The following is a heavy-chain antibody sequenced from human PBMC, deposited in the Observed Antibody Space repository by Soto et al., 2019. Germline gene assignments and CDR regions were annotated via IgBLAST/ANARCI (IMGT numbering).Heavy chain of an antibody. J-gene: IGHJ4*02. V-gene: IGHV3-23*01. Sequence: GGSLRLSCVASGITFRTRAMNWVRHAPGEGLEWVSVITDSGGDSKYADSVRGRFTISRDNSKNTLYLQMNSLRADDSAVYYCASGSSDSYPGSRIFDFWGRGTLVTVSS. CDR3: ASGSSDSYPGSRIFDF. CDR2: ITDSGGDS. CDR1: GITFRTRA. D-gene: IGHD3-10*01.